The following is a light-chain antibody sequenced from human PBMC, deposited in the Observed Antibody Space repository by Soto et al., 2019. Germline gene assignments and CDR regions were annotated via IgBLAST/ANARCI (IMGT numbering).Light chain of an antibody. Sequence: EIVLTQSPATLSLSPGERAALACRASQSVSSYLAWYQKNPGKAPRLLIYRASAGATGTPARFSGSESGTEFTLTISSLQSEDFAVYYCQQYNKWPLPFGGGTKVDI. V-gene: IGKV3-15*01. J-gene: IGKJ4*01. CDR2: RAS. CDR1: QSVSSY. CDR3: QQYNKWPLP.